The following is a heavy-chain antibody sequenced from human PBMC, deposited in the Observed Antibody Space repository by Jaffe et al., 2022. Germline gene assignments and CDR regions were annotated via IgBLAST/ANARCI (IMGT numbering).Heavy chain of an antibody. Sequence: QLQLQESGSGLVKPSQTLSLTCAVSGGSISSGGYSWSWIRQPPGKGLEWIGYIYHSGSTYYNPSLKSRVTISVDRSKNQFSLKLSSVTAADTAVYYCARGSRVGDYIWGSYIASPTYYFDYWGQGTLVTVSS. CDR3: ARGSRVGDYIWGSYIASPTYYFDY. CDR2: IYHSGST. V-gene: IGHV4-30-2*01. D-gene: IGHD3-16*01. CDR1: GGSISSGGYS. J-gene: IGHJ4*02.